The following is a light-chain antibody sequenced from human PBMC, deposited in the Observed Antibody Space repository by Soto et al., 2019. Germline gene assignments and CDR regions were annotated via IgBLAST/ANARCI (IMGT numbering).Light chain of an antibody. J-gene: IGKJ4*01. CDR1: QSISSY. CDR3: QQSYSTPLT. Sequence: DIQMTQSPSSLSASVGDRVTITCRASQSISSYLNWYQQKPGKDPKLLIYAASSLQSGVPSRFSGSGSGKDFTLTISSRQPEDFATYYCQQSYSTPLTFGGGTKVEIK. CDR2: AAS. V-gene: IGKV1-39*01.